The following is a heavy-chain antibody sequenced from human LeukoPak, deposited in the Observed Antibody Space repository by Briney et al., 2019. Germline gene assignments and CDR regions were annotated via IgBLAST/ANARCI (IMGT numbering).Heavy chain of an antibody. CDR2: ISARNGNT. D-gene: IGHD6-13*01. V-gene: IGHV1-18*01. J-gene: IGHJ5*02. CDR1: GYTFTNYG. Sequence: ASVKVSCKASGYTFTNYGISWLRQAPGQGLEWMGWISARNGNTNYAQKLQGRVTMTTDTSTNTVYMELRSLRTDDTAVYYCAREEVWQTRGSWFNKYNWFDPWGQGTLVTVSS. CDR3: AREEVWQTRGSWFNKYNWFDP.